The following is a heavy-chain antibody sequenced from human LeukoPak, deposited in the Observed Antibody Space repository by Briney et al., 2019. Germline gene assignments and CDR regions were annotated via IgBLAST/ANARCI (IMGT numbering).Heavy chain of an antibody. J-gene: IGHJ4*02. CDR3: AKSPPNYDFWSGLTAYFDY. Sequence: GSLRLSCAASGFTFSSYAMSWVRQAPGKGLEWVSAISGSGGSTYYADSVRGRFTISRDNSKNTLYLQMNSLRAEDTAVYYCAKSPPNYDFWSGLTAYFDYWGQGTLVTVSS. CDR1: GFTFSSYA. CDR2: ISGSGGST. V-gene: IGHV3-23*01. D-gene: IGHD3-3*01.